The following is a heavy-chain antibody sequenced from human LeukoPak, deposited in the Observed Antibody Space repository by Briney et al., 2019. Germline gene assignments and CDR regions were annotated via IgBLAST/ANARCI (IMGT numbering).Heavy chain of an antibody. CDR1: GFTFSNAW. D-gene: IGHD4-17*01. CDR2: IKSKRDGGTT. Sequence: GGSLRLSCTVSGFTFSNAWMTWFRQAPGRGLEWVGRIKSKRDGGTTDYAAPGKGRFTISRDDSENTLYLQTNSLKTEDTAVYYCTADVPNDDGDYVPIDYWGQGTLVTVSS. V-gene: IGHV3-15*01. CDR3: TADVPNDDGDYVPIDY. J-gene: IGHJ4*02.